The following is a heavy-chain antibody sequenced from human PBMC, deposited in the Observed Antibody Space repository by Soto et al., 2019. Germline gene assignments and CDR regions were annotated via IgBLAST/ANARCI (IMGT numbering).Heavy chain of an antibody. CDR2: IKQDGSEK. CDR1: GFTFSSYW. Sequence: GGSLRLSCAASGFTFSSYWMSWVRQAPGKGLEWVANIKQDGSEKYYVDSVKGRFTISRDNAKNSLYLQMNSLRAEDTAVYYCARDLNRRGSLGWFDPSGQGTLVTVSS. J-gene: IGHJ5*02. V-gene: IGHV3-7*01. CDR3: ARDLNRRGSLGWFDP. D-gene: IGHD3-10*01.